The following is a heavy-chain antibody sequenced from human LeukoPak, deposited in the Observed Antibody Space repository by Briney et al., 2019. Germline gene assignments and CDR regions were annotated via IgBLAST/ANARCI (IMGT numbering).Heavy chain of an antibody. V-gene: IGHV4-59*01. CDR1: GGSISSYY. CDR3: AGVIITHDYYYYGMDV. J-gene: IGHJ6*02. D-gene: IGHD3-10*01. Sequence: PSETLSLTCTVSGGSISSYYWSWIRQPPGKGLEWIGYIYYSGSTNYNPSLKSRVTISVDTSKNQFSLKLSSVTAADTAVYYCAGVIITHDYYYYGMDVWGQGTTVTVSS. CDR2: IYYSGST.